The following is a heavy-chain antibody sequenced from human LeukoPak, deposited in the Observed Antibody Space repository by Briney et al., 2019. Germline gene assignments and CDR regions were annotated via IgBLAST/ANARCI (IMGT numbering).Heavy chain of an antibody. J-gene: IGHJ4*02. CDR1: GGSISSYY. CDR3: ARHRATTTSFFDY. V-gene: IGHV4-59*08. D-gene: IGHD1-1*01. Sequence: PSETLSLTCTVSGGSISSYYWSWIRQPPGKGLEWIGYIYYSGSTNYNPSLKSRVTISVDTSKNQFSLKLSSVTAADTAVYYCARHRATTTSFFDYWGQGTLVTVSS. CDR2: IYYSGST.